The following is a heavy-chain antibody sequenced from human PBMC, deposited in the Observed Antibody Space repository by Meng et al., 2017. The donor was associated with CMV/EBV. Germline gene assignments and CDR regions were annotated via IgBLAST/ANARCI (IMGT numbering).Heavy chain of an antibody. CDR1: GCTVSSYP. V-gene: IGHV1-69*04. D-gene: IGHD6-13*01. Sequence: SVQVSCQASGCTVSSYPISWVRQAPGQGLEWMGRIIPVVGIANYAQKFQGRVTITADKPRSTAYMELSSLRSDDTAVYYCARDRVYSSTWLGSPETDYFHNGLDVWGQGTAVTVSS. CDR3: ARDRVYSSTWLGSPETDYFHNGLDV. J-gene: IGHJ6*02. CDR2: IIPVVGIA.